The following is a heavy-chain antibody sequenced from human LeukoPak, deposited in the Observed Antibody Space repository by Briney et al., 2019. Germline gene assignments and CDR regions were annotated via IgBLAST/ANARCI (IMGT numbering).Heavy chain of an antibody. V-gene: IGHV3-21*01. J-gene: IGHJ4*02. D-gene: IGHD3-10*01. Sequence: PGGSLRLSCAASGFTFSSYSMNWVRQAPGKGLEWVSSISSSSSYIYYADSVKGRFTISRDNAKNSLYLQMNSLRAEDTAVYYCARDWGVRGVIEENTDYWGQGTLVTVSS. CDR2: ISSSSSYI. CDR1: GFTFSSYS. CDR3: ARDWGVRGVIEENTDY.